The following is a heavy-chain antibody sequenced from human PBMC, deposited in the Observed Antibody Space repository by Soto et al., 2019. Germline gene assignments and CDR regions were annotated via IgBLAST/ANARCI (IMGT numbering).Heavy chain of an antibody. Sequence: GGSLRLSCAASGFTFSSYAMSWVRQAPGKGLEWVSAISGSGGSTYYADSVKGRFTISRDNSKNTLYLQMNSLRAEDTAVYYCAKVVPKGNTYYDYVWGSSVAVDYWGQGTLVTVSS. J-gene: IGHJ4*02. D-gene: IGHD3-16*01. CDR3: AKVVPKGNTYYDYVWGSSVAVDY. V-gene: IGHV3-23*01. CDR2: ISGSGGST. CDR1: GFTFSSYA.